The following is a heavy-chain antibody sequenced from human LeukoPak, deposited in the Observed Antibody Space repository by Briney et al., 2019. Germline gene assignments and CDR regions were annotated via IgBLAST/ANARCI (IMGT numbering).Heavy chain of an antibody. CDR2: INWNGGST. J-gene: IGHJ6*02. D-gene: IGHD6-6*01. CDR3: ARGPSYSSSDYYYYGMDV. Sequence: GGSLRLSCAASGFTFDDYGMSWVRQAPGKGLEWVSGINWNGGSTGYADSVKGRFTISRDNAKNSPYLQMNSLRAEDTAVYYCARGPSYSSSDYYYYGMDVWGQGTTVTVSS. V-gene: IGHV3-20*04. CDR1: GFTFDDYG.